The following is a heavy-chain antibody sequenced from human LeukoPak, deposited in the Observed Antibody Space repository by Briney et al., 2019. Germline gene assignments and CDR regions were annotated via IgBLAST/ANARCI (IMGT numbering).Heavy chain of an antibody. CDR1: GFTFSNYA. J-gene: IGHJ6*03. CDR3: AKEGGVVVPAAPFYMDV. Sequence: PGGSLRLSCAASGFTFSNYAMSWVRQAPGKGLEWVSTIDYSGGSTYYADSVKGRFTISRDNSKNTLYLQMNSLRAEDTAVYYCAKEGGVVVPAAPFYMDVWGKGTTVTVSS. D-gene: IGHD2-2*01. CDR2: IDYSGGST. V-gene: IGHV3-23*01.